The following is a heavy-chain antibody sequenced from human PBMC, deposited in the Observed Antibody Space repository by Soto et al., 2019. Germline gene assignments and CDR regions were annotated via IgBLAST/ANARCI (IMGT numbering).Heavy chain of an antibody. CDR1: GGTFSSYA. V-gene: IGHV1-69*13. Sequence: SVKVSCKASGGTFSSYAISWVRQAPGQGLEWMGGIIPIFGTANYAQKFQGRVTITAGESTSTAYMELSSLRSEDTAVYYCARGQIFGGSPGWFDPWGQGTLVTVSS. D-gene: IGHD3-3*01. CDR2: IIPIFGTA. CDR3: ARGQIFGGSPGWFDP. J-gene: IGHJ5*02.